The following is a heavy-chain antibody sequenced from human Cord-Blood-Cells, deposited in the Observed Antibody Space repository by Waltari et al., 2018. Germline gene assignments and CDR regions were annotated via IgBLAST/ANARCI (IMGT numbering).Heavy chain of an antibody. CDR1: GGSISSGGYY. D-gene: IGHD2-2*02. J-gene: IGHJ3*02. CDR2: IYYRGST. V-gene: IGHV4-31*03. Sequence: QVQLQESGPGLVKPSQTLSLTCTVSGGSISSGGYYWSWIRQHPGKGLEGIGYIYYRGSTYYNPSLKRRVTISVDTSKNQFSLKLSSVTAADTAVYYCARRSVDIVVVPAAITDAFDIWGQGTMVTVSS. CDR3: ARRSVDIVVVPAAITDAFDI.